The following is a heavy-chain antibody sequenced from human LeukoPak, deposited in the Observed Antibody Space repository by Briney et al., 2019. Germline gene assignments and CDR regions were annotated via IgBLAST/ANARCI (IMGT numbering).Heavy chain of an antibody. CDR3: AKFYDILTGYFDY. V-gene: IGHV3-23*01. CDR2: ISGSSAST. CDR1: GFTFSTYA. Sequence: GGSLRLSCAASGFTFSTYAMNWVRQAPEKGLEWVSGISGSSASTYYADSVKGRFTISRDNSKNTLYVQMNSLRAEVTAVYYCAKFYDILTGYFDYWGQGTLVTVSS. J-gene: IGHJ4*02. D-gene: IGHD3-9*01.